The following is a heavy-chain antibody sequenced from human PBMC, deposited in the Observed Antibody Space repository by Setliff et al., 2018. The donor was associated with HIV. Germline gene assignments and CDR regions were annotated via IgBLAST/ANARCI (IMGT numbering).Heavy chain of an antibody. D-gene: IGHD4-17*01. CDR2: ISNDGSNK. V-gene: IGHV3-30*04. Sequence: GGSLRLSCAASGFTFSSYAIHWVRQAPGKGLEWVAVISNDGSNKYYANSVKGRFTISRDNAKNTLYLQMNSLRAEDTAVYYCARDPADDYGDFWYFDLWGRGTLVTVS. CDR3: ARDPADDYGDFWYFDL. J-gene: IGHJ2*01. CDR1: GFTFSSYA.